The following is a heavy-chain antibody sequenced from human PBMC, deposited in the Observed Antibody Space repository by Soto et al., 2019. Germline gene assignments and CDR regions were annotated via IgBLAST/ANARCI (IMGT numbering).Heavy chain of an antibody. CDR2: IYWDDDK. CDR3: AHRVVGEDAFDI. J-gene: IGHJ3*02. V-gene: IGHV2-5*02. CDR1: GFSLSTSGVS. Sequence: QITLKESGPTLVKPPQTLTLTCTLSGFSLSTSGVSVGWIRQPPGKALEWLALIYWDDDKRYSPSLKSRLTITKDTSKNQVVLIMTNMDPVDTGTYYCAHRVVGEDAFDIWGQGTLVTVSS.